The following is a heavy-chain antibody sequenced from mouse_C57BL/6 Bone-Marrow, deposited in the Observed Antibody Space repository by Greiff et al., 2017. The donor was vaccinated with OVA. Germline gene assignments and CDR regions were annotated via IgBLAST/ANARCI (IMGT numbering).Heavy chain of an antibody. CDR3: ARWNYYGSSHYFDY. CDR2: IYPGSGSP. CDR1: GYTFTSYW. D-gene: IGHD1-1*01. Sequence: QVQLQQPGAELVKPGASVKMSCKASGYTFTSYWITWVKQRPGQGLEWIGDIYPGSGSPNYNEKFKSKATLTVDTSSSTAYMQLSSLTSEDSAVYYCARWNYYGSSHYFDYWGQGTTLTVSS. J-gene: IGHJ2*01. V-gene: IGHV1-55*01.